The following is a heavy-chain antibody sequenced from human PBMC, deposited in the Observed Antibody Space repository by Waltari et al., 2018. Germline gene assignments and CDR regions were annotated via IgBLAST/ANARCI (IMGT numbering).Heavy chain of an antibody. Sequence: EVQLVESGGGLIQPGRSLRLSCSASGFTFGDYAMSWVRQAPGKGVEWVGFSRSKAYGGTTEYAASVKGRFTISRDDSKNIAYLQMNSLKSEDTAVYYCNRGAWGGLGYWGQGTLVTVSS. CDR2: SRSKAYGGTT. CDR3: NRGAWGGLGY. V-gene: IGHV3-49*04. CDR1: GFTFGDYA. J-gene: IGHJ4*02. D-gene: IGHD3-10*01.